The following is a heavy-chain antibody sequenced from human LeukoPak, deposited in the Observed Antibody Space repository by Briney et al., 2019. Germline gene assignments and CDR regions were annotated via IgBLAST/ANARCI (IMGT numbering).Heavy chain of an antibody. CDR3: ARGAPVDY. V-gene: IGHV4-34*01. CDR2: INHSGST. J-gene: IGHJ4*02. CDR1: GGSSSGYY. Sequence: PSETLSLTCAVYGGSSSGYYWSWIRQPPGKGLEWIGEINHSGSTNYNPSLKSRVTISVDTSKNQFSLKLSSVTAADTAVYYCARGAPVDYWGQGTLVIVSS.